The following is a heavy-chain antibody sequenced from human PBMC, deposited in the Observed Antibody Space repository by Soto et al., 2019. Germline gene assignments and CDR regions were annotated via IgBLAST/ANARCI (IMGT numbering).Heavy chain of an antibody. CDR2: ISYDGSSK. V-gene: IGHV3-30*03. Sequence: TLSCAASGFTFSSYGMHWVRQAPGKGLVWVSGISYDGSSKCYADSVKGRFAISRDNAKNTLSLQMNSLRAEDTAVYYCARDLLRSSGWYDYYYYGMDVRGQGNTVTGSS. CDR1: GFTFSSYG. CDR3: ARDLLRSSGWYDYYYYGMDV. J-gene: IGHJ6*02. D-gene: IGHD6-19*01.